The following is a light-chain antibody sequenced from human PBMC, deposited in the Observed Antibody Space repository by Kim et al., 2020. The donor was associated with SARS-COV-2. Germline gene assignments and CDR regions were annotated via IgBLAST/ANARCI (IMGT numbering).Light chain of an antibody. V-gene: IGLV3-1*01. CDR1: KLGDKY. Sequence: SYELTQPPSVSVSPGQTASITCSGDKLGDKYACWYQQKPGQSPVLVIYQDTKRPSGIPERFSGSNSGNTATLTISGTQAMDEADYYCQAWDSSTSHVFGT. CDR2: QDT. CDR3: QAWDSSTSHV. J-gene: IGLJ1*01.